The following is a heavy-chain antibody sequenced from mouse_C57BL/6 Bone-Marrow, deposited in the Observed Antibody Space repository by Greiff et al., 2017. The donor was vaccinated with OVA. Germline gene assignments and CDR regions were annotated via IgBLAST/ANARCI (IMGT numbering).Heavy chain of an antibody. J-gene: IGHJ4*01. Sequence: EVQLVESGPGLVKPSQSLSLTCSVTGYSITSGYYWNWIRQFPGNKLEWMGYISYDGSNNYNPSLKNRISITRDTSKNQFFLKLNSVTTEDTATYYCARDYGSSPYYYAMDYWGQGTSVTVSS. CDR3: ARDYGSSPYYYAMDY. D-gene: IGHD1-1*01. V-gene: IGHV3-6*01. CDR2: ISYDGSN. CDR1: GYSITSGYY.